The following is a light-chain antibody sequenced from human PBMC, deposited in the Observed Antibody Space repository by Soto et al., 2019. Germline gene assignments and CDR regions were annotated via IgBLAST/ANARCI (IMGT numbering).Light chain of an antibody. CDR1: SSDVGSHHL. J-gene: IGLJ7*01. Sequence: QSALTQPASVSGSPGQSITISCTGTSSDVGSHHLVSWYQQHPGQAPKLMIYEVTKRPLGVSTRFSASKSGNTASLTISGLQAEDEADYYCGSYGGSRAVFGGGTQLTVL. CDR3: GSYGGSRAV. CDR2: EVT. V-gene: IGLV2-23*02.